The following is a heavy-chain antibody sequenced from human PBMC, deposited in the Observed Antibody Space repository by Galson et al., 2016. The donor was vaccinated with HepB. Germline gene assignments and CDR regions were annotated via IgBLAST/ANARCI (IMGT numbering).Heavy chain of an antibody. CDR2: VYYTGNT. J-gene: IGHJ4*02. V-gene: IGHV4-61*01. D-gene: IGHD2-2*01. CDR1: GGSVNTDFYY. Sequence: LSLTCTVSGGSVNTDFYYWSWIRQSPGKGLEWIGYVYYTGNTNYNPSLKSRLTLSVDRPKTQISLKLTSVTAADTAIYFCARDISLIPAATVSWGQGILVTVSS. CDR3: ARDISLIPAATVS.